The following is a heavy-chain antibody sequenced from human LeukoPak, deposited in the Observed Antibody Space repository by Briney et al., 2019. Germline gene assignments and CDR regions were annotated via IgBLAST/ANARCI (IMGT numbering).Heavy chain of an antibody. Sequence: GGSLRLSCEASGFTFSNNWMTWVRQAPGKGLEWVANIKQDGTKTYYVDSVKGRFTISRDNAKNSVYLQMNSLRAEDTAVYLCAKDNPLPLWGQGTLVSVSS. CDR1: GFTFSNNW. D-gene: IGHD1-14*01. J-gene: IGHJ4*02. CDR3: AKDNPLPL. CDR2: IKQDGTKT. V-gene: IGHV3-7*04.